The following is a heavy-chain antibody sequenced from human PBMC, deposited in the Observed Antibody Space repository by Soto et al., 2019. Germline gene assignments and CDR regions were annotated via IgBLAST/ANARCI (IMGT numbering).Heavy chain of an antibody. CDR1: GFTFSSYS. Sequence: EVQLVESGGGLVQPGGSPRLSCAASGFTFSSYSMNWVRQAPGKGLEWVSYISSSSSTIYYADSVKGRFTISRDNAKNSLYLQMNSLRDEDTAVYYCARGSAAATWAGVDYYYGMDVWGQGTTVTVSS. J-gene: IGHJ6*02. D-gene: IGHD6-13*01. V-gene: IGHV3-48*02. CDR2: ISSSSSTI. CDR3: ARGSAAATWAGVDYYYGMDV.